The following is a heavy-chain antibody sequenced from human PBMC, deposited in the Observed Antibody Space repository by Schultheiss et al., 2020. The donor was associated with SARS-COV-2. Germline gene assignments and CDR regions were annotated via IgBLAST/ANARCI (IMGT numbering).Heavy chain of an antibody. CDR3: ARGARFGELLTYYYYGMDV. CDR2: ISGSGGST. Sequence: GGSLRLSCAASGFTFSSYAMSWVRQAPGKGLEWVSAISGSGGSTYYADSVKGRFTISRDNAKNSLYLQMNSLRAEDTAVYYCARGARFGELLTYYYYGMDVWGQGTTVTVSS. J-gene: IGHJ6*02. D-gene: IGHD3-10*01. CDR1: GFTFSSYA. V-gene: IGHV3-23*01.